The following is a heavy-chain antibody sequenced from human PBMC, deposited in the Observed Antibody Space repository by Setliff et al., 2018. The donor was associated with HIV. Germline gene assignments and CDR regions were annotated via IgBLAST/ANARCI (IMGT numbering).Heavy chain of an antibody. J-gene: IGHJ3*02. Sequence: PGGPLRLSCAASGFTFNDFGMHWVRQAPGKGLEWVSGISWNGGSIGYADSVKGRFIISRDNGKNSLYLQMNSLRAEDMALYYCAKDNSDYGDNRGAFDIWGQGTMVTVSS. CDR2: ISWNGGSI. D-gene: IGHD4-17*01. V-gene: IGHV3-9*03. CDR3: AKDNSDYGDNRGAFDI. CDR1: GFTFNDFG.